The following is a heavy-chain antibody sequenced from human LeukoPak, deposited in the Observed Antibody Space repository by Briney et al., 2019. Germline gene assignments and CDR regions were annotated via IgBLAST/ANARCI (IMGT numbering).Heavy chain of an antibody. CDR3: ARDPYDSSGYCDY. J-gene: IGHJ4*02. V-gene: IGHV3-21*01. D-gene: IGHD3-22*01. CDR1: GFTFSSYS. CDR2: ISSSSSYI. Sequence: GGSLILSCAASGFTFSSYSMNWVRQAPGKGLEWVSSISSSSSYIYYADSVKGRFTISRDNAKNSLYLQMNSLRAEDTAVYYCARDPYDSSGYCDYWGQGTLVTVSS.